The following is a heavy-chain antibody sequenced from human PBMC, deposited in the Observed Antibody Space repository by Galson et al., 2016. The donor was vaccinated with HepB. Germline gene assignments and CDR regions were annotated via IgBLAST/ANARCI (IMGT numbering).Heavy chain of an antibody. CDR1: GFTFSSYW. J-gene: IGHJ4*02. CDR2: IKQDGSED. D-gene: IGHD3-22*01. CDR3: AREDAAKPYYYDSSGYADY. Sequence: SLRLSCAASGFTFSSYWMSWVRQAPGKGLEWVANIKQDGSEDYYVDSVKGRFTISRDNAKNSLYLQMNSLRAGDSAVYYCAREDAAKPYYYDSSGYADYWGQGTLVTVSS. V-gene: IGHV3-7*01.